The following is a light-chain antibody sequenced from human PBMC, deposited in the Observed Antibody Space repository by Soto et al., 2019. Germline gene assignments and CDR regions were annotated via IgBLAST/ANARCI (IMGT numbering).Light chain of an antibody. CDR3: AAWDDSLSGVV. Sequence: QLVLTQPPSASGTPGQRVTISCSGSSSNLGRSYVYWYQQLPGTAPKLLMYRNHQRPSGVPDRFSGSKSGTSASLAISGLRSEDEADYYCAAWDDSLSGVVFGGGTKLTVL. J-gene: IGLJ2*01. CDR1: SSNLGRSY. CDR2: RNH. V-gene: IGLV1-47*01.